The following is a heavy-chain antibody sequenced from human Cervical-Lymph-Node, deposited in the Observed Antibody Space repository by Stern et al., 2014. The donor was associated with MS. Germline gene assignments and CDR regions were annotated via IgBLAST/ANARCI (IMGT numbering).Heavy chain of an antibody. CDR1: GYTFTDYY. Sequence: VHLVESGAEVKKPGASVKVSCKASGYTFTDYYLHWVRQAPGHGLERMGWIHPVHGGINRAQKFQGRVTMTRDTAISTAYMELSRLTSDDTAVYYCARTKTVTTYYGMDVWGQGTTVTVSS. CDR2: IHPVHGGI. CDR3: ARTKTVTTYYGMDV. D-gene: IGHD4-17*01. J-gene: IGHJ6*02. V-gene: IGHV1-2*02.